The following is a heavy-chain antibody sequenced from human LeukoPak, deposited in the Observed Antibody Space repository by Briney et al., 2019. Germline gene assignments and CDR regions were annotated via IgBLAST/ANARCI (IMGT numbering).Heavy chain of an antibody. CDR1: GYTFASYG. CDR2: INPNSGGT. V-gene: IGHV1-2*02. Sequence: ASVKVSCKASGYTFASYGISWVRQAPGQGLECMGWINPNSGGTNYAQKFQGRVTMTRDTSISTAYMELSRLRSDDTAVYYCARDERYDSSGYPFDYWGQGTLVTVSS. J-gene: IGHJ4*02. CDR3: ARDERYDSSGYPFDY. D-gene: IGHD3-22*01.